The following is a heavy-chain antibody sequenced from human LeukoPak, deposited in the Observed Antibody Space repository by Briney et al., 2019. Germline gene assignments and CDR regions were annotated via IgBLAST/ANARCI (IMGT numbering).Heavy chain of an antibody. CDR3: ARGSGDYEYYYYYMDV. V-gene: IGHV1-8*01. CDR2: MNPNSGNT. D-gene: IGHD4-17*01. Sequence: ASVKVSCKASGYTFTSYHINWVRQATGQGLEWMGWMNPNSGNTGYAQKFQGRVTMTRNTSISTAYMELSSLRSEDTAVYYCARGSGDYEYYYYYMDVWGKGTTVTVSS. J-gene: IGHJ6*03. CDR1: GYTFTSYH.